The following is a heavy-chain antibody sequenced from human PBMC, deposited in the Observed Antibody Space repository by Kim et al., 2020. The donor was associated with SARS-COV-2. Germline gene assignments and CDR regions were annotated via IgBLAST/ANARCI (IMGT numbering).Heavy chain of an antibody. V-gene: IGHV3-21*01. J-gene: IGHJ5*02. Sequence: GGSLRLSCAASGFTFSSYSMNWVRQAPGKGLECVSSISSSSSYIYYADSVKCRFTISRDNAKNSLYLQMNSLRAEDTAVYYCARVSGGPLDPWGQGTLVTVSS. D-gene: IGHD2-15*01. CDR1: GFTFSSYS. CDR3: ARVSGGPLDP. CDR2: ISSSSSYI.